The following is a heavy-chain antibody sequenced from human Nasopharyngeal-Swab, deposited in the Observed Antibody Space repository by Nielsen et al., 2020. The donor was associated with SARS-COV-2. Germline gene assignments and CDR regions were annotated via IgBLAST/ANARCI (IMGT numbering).Heavy chain of an antibody. Sequence: GGSLRLSCAASEFTMSRNGMHWVRQAPGKGLEWVAYISSSSSTSYCADSVKGRFTTSRDNPKNSLYLQMNSLRDEDTALYYCARDVAIVGATLENWGQGTLVTVSS. V-gene: IGHV3-48*02. CDR1: EFTMSRNG. CDR3: ARDVAIVGATLEN. CDR2: ISSSSSTS. J-gene: IGHJ4*02. D-gene: IGHD1-26*01.